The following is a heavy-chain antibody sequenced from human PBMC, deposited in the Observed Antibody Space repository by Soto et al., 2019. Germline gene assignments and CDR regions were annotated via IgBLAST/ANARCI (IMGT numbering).Heavy chain of an antibody. V-gene: IGHV5-10-1*01. CDR3: ARPLHYYDILTGYRLIDYYGMDV. D-gene: IGHD3-9*01. J-gene: IGHJ6*02. Sequence: GESLKISCKGSGYSFTSYWISWVRQMPGKGLEWMGRIDPSDSYTNYSPSFQGHVTISADKSISTAYLQWSSLKASDTAMYYCARPLHYYDILTGYRLIDYYGMDVWGQGTTVTVSS. CDR1: GYSFTSYW. CDR2: IDPSDSYT.